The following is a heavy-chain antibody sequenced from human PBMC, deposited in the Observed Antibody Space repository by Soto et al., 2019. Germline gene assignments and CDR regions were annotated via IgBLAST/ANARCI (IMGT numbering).Heavy chain of an antibody. CDR3: ARAPLTAYYYDSSGSLFDY. Sequence: ASVKVSCKASGYTFTSYHMHWVRQAPGRGLEWMGMINPSGGSASNAQNFQGRVTITRDASTSTAYMELSSLRSEDTAVYYCARAPLTAYYYDSSGSLFDYWGQGTLVTVSS. V-gene: IGHV1-46*01. D-gene: IGHD3-22*01. J-gene: IGHJ4*02. CDR2: INPSGGSA. CDR1: GYTFTSYH.